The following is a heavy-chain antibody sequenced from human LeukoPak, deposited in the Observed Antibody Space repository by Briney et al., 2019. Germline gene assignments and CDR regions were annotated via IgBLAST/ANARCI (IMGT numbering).Heavy chain of an antibody. Sequence: SETLSLTCTVSGGSISSGDYYWSWIRQPPGKGLEWIGYIYYRGNTYYNPSLKSRVTISVDRSKNQFSLKLSSVTAADTAVYYCARDLGGSSTSQEVRIFDYWGQGTLVTVSS. J-gene: IGHJ4*02. CDR2: IYYRGNT. D-gene: IGHD2-2*01. V-gene: IGHV4-30-4*08. CDR3: ARDLGGSSTSQEVRIFDY. CDR1: GGSISSGDYY.